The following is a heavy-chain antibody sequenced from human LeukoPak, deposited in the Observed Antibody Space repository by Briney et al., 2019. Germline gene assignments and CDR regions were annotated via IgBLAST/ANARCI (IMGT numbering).Heavy chain of an antibody. J-gene: IGHJ5*02. CDR2: IYTSGST. CDR1: GGSIRSGSYY. D-gene: IGHD4-17*01. V-gene: IGHV4-61*02. CDR3: AREFLLNSVGTTVTINWFDP. Sequence: SETLSLTCTVSGGSIRSGSYYWSWIRQPAGKGLEWIGRIYTSGSTNYNPSLKSRVTISVDTSKNQFSLKLSSVTAADTAVYYCAREFLLNSVGTTVTINWFDPWGQGTLVTVSS.